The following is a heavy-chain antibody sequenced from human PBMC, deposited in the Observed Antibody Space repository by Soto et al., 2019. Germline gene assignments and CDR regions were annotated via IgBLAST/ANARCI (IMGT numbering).Heavy chain of an antibody. D-gene: IGHD6-13*01. CDR3: ARAWVYATGTLDF. J-gene: IGHJ4*02. CDR1: GFTFTSYT. V-gene: IGHV3-21*06. Sequence: GSLRLSCAASGFTFTSYTMNWVRQAPGKGLEWVSSISSSSDYIYYADSMKGRVTISRDNAKNSLFLDMNSLTGEDTAVYYCARAWVYATGTLDFWGQGTLVTVYS. CDR2: ISSSSDYI.